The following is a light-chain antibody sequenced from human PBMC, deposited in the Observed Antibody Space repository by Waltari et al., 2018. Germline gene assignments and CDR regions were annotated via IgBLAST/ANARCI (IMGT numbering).Light chain of an antibody. V-gene: IGLV3-1*01. J-gene: IGLJ2*01. CDR2: HDT. CDR3: QAWDSSTAV. CDR1: QLGDKY. Sequence: SYELTQPPSVSVSPGQTANITCSGDQLGDKYACWYQQKPGQSPVLVIYHDTKRPSGIPGRFSGSNSGNTATLTISGTQAMDEADYYCQAWDSSTAVFGGGTKLTVL.